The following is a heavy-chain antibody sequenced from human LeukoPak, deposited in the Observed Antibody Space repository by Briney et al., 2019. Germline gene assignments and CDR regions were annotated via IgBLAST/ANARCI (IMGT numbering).Heavy chain of an antibody. D-gene: IGHD2-2*02. CDR2: ISGSGGST. Sequence: SGGSLRLSCAASGFTFSSYAMSWVRQAPGKGLEWVSAISGSGGSTYYADSVKGRFTISRDNSKNALYLQMNSLRAEDTAVYYCAKGLGYCSSTSCYRRLGYYYYGMDVWGQGTTVTVSS. CDR1: GFTFSSYA. CDR3: AKGLGYCSSTSCYRRLGYYYYGMDV. J-gene: IGHJ6*02. V-gene: IGHV3-23*01.